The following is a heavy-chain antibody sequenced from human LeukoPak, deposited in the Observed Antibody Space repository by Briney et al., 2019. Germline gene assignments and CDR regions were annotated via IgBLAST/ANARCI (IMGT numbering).Heavy chain of an antibody. V-gene: IGHV4-39*01. CDR2: IYYSEST. CDR1: GGSISSSSYY. J-gene: IGHJ4*02. CDR3: ARIARGSSGAVAGFDY. Sequence: SETLSLTCTVSGGSISSSSYYWGWIRQPPGKGLEWIGTIYYSESTYYNPSLETRVTISVDTPKNQFSLKVNSVTAADTAVYYCARIARGSSGAVAGFDYWGQGTLVTVSS. D-gene: IGHD6-19*01.